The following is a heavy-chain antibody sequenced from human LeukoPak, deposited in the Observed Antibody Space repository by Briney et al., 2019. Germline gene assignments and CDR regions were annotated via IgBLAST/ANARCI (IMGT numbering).Heavy chain of an antibody. CDR3: ARIPGSSWSLGAWFDP. CDR2: ISSNSSYT. J-gene: IGHJ5*02. CDR1: GFTFSDYY. V-gene: IGHV3-11*06. Sequence: PGGSLRLSCAASGFTFSDYYMSWIRQAPGKGLEWVSYISSNSSYTNYADSVKGRFTISRDNAKNSLYLQMNSLRAEDTAAYYCARIPGSSWSLGAWFDPWGQGTLVTVSS. D-gene: IGHD6-13*01.